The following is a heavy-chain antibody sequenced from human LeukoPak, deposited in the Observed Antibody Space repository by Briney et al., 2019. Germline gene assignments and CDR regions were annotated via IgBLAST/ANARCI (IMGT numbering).Heavy chain of an antibody. V-gene: IGHV4-4*07. CDR2: ITTSVTT. J-gene: IGHJ4*01. CDR1: GGSISSYY. D-gene: IGHD6-19*01. CDR3: ARDHGSGWYDY. Sequence: SETLSLTCAVSGGSISSYYWNWIRQPAGKGLEWIGRITTSVTTNYNPSLKGRVTMSVDTSKNQFSLKLSSVTAADTAVYYCARDHGSGWYDYWGQGTLVTVSS.